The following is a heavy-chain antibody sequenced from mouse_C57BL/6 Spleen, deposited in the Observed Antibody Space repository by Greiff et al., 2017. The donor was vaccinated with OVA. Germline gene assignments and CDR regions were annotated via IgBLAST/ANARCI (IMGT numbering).Heavy chain of an antibody. V-gene: IGHV5-6*01. Sequence: EVQGVESGGDLVKPGGSLKLSCAASGFTFSSYGMSWVRQTPDKRLEWVATISSGGSYTYYPDSVKGRFTISRDNAKNTLYLQMSSLKSEDTAMYYCARYGSSYAMDYWGQGTSVTVSS. D-gene: IGHD1-1*01. CDR2: ISSGGSYT. CDR3: ARYGSSYAMDY. CDR1: GFTFSSYG. J-gene: IGHJ4*01.